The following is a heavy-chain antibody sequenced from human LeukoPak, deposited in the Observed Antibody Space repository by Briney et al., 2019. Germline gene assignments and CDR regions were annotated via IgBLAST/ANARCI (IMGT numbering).Heavy chain of an antibody. V-gene: IGHV3-30*02. Sequence: GGSLRLSCAASGFTFSSYGMHWVRQAPGKGLEWVAFIRYDGSNKYYADSVKGRFTISRDNSKNTLYLQMNSLRAEDTAVYYCARDEHLRYVSPLDYWGQGTLVTVSS. CDR1: GFTFSSYG. J-gene: IGHJ4*02. D-gene: IGHD3-10*02. CDR3: ARDEHLRYVSPLDY. CDR2: IRYDGSNK.